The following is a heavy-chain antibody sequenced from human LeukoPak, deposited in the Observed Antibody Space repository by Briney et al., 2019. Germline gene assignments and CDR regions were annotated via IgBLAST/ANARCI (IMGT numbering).Heavy chain of an antibody. Sequence: SQTLSLTCAISGDSVSSNSATWSWIRQSPSRGLEWLGRTYYRSKWYNDDAVSVKSRITINPDTPKNQFSLQLNSVTPEDTAVYYCVRGLGHAFDICGQGTMVTVSS. CDR3: VRGLGHAFDI. V-gene: IGHV6-1*01. D-gene: IGHD5/OR15-5a*01. J-gene: IGHJ3*02. CDR2: TYYRSKWYN. CDR1: GDSVSSNSAT.